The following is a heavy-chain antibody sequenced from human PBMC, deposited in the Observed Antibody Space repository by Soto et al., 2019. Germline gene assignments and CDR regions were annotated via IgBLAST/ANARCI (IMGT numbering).Heavy chain of an antibody. D-gene: IGHD2-8*01. J-gene: IGHJ4*02. CDR3: ARARLNKISTNLDC. CDR2: IKQDGSEK. Sequence: PGGSLRLSCAASGFTFSSYWMSWVRQAPGKGLEWVANIKQDGSEKYYVDSVKGRFTISRDNAKNSLYLQMNSLRAEDTAVYYCARARLNKISTNLDCWGQGTLVTVSS. V-gene: IGHV3-7*01. CDR1: GFTFSSYW.